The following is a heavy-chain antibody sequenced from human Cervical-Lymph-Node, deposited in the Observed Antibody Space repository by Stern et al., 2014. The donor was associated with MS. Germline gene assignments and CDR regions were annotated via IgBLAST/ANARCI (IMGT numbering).Heavy chain of an antibody. J-gene: IGHJ4*02. CDR3: AHRRRYYGSGSYDY. Sequence: QITLKESGPTLVKPTQTLTLTCTFSGFSLSTSGVGVGWIRQPPGKALEWLALIYWDDDKRYSPSLNSRLTITKDTSKIQVVLTMTNMDPVDTATYYCAHRRRYYGSGSYDYWGQGTLVTVSS. CDR1: GFSLSTSGVG. V-gene: IGHV2-5*02. CDR2: IYWDDDK. D-gene: IGHD3-10*01.